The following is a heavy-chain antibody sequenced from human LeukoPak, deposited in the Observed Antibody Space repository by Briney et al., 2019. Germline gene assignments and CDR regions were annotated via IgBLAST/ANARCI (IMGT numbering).Heavy chain of an antibody. CDR2: LSSGDNT. V-gene: IGHV3-53*01. J-gene: IGHJ3*01. D-gene: IGHD2-2*01. CDR1: GFSVSYYY. CDR3: ARRYCSTCPTGHAFDL. Sequence: GGSLRLSCAASGFSVSYYYMSWVRQAPRRGLEWVSALSSGDNTHYADSVNGRFTISRDNSKNTLYLQLNSLRAEDTAVYYCARRYCSTCPTGHAFDLWGQGTMVTVSS.